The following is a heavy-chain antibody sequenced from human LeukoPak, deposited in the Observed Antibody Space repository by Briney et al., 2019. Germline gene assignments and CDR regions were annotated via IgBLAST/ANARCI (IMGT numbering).Heavy chain of an antibody. CDR2: IIPIFGTA. Sequence: SVKVSCKASGGTFSSYAISWVRQAPGQGLEWMGGIIPIFGTANYAQKFQGRVTITADKSTSTAYTELSSLRSEDTAVYYCARGLASYDFWSGYCSELDYWGQGTLVTVSS. CDR1: GGTFSSYA. V-gene: IGHV1-69*06. CDR3: ARGLASYDFWSGYCSELDY. J-gene: IGHJ4*02. D-gene: IGHD3-3*01.